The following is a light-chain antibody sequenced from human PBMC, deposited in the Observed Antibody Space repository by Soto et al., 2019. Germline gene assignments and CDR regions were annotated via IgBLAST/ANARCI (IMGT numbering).Light chain of an antibody. V-gene: IGKV3-20*01. CDR2: GAS. Sequence: EIVMTQSPATLSVSPGERASLSCRSSQSVSSNLAWYQQKPGQAPRLLLFGASIRDTGIPDRFSGSGSGTDFTLTIRRLESEDFAVYYCQQYGSSPGTFGQGTKVDIK. CDR3: QQYGSSPGT. CDR1: QSVSSN. J-gene: IGKJ1*01.